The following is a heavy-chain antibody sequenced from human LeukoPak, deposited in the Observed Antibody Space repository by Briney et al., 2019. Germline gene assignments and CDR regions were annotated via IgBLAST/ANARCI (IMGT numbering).Heavy chain of an antibody. D-gene: IGHD3-22*01. V-gene: IGHV1-2*06. J-gene: IGHJ5*02. CDR3: ARDYYDSSGYRWFDL. CDR2: INPNSGGT. CDR1: GYTFTGYY. Sequence: ASVTVSCTASGYTFTGYYMHWVRPAPGQGLEWMGRINPNSGGTNYAQKFQGRVTMTRDTSISTAYMELSRLRSDDTAVYYCARDYYDSSGYRWFDLWGQGTLVTVSS.